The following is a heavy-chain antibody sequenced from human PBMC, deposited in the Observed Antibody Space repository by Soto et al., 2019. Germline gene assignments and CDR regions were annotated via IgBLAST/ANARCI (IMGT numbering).Heavy chain of an antibody. J-gene: IGHJ4*02. V-gene: IGHV3-23*01. CDR2: ISGSDDST. CDR3: AKRSSSSTFDY. Sequence: EVQLLESGGGLVQPGESLRLSCAASGFTFSSYAMSWVRQAPGKGLEWVSVISGSDDSTYYEDSVKGRLTISRDNSKNTLYLQMNSLRAEDTAVYYCAKRSSSSTFDYWGQGTLVTVSS. CDR1: GFTFSSYA. D-gene: IGHD6-6*01.